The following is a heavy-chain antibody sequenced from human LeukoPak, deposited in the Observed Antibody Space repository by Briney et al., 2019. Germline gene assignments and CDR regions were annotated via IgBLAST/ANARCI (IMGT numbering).Heavy chain of an antibody. CDR1: GYTLTELS. D-gene: IGHD3-22*01. J-gene: IGHJ4*02. V-gene: IGHV1-24*01. CDR2: FDPEDGET. CDR3: ARDLIYDSSGYYYYFDY. Sequence: ASVKVSCKVSGYTLTELSMHWVRRAPGKGLEWMGGFDPEDGETIYAQKFQGRVTMTEDASTDTAYMELSSLRSEDTAVYYCARDLIYDSSGYYYYFDYWGQGTLVTVSS.